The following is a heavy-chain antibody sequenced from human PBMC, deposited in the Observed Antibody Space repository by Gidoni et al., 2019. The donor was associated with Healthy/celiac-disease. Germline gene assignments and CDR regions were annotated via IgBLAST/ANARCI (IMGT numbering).Heavy chain of an antibody. J-gene: IGHJ5*02. CDR3: AHSGPISGDYVLNWFDP. CDR1: GISLSTSGVG. CDR2: LYWDDDT. V-gene: IGHV2-5*02. D-gene: IGHD4-17*01. Sequence: QITLKESGPTLVKPTQTLTLTCTFSGISLSTSGVGVGWIRQPPGKALEWLALLYWDDDTRYSPSLKSRLTITKDTSKNQVVLTMTNMDPVDTATYYCAHSGPISGDYVLNWFDPWGQGTLVTVSS.